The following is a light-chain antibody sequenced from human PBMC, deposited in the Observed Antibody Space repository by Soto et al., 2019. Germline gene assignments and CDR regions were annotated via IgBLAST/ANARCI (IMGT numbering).Light chain of an antibody. J-gene: IGLJ1*01. CDR1: SNDVGGYNY. CDR3: TSYTSTIPYV. V-gene: IGLV2-14*01. CDR2: EVS. Sequence: QSALTQPASVSGSPGQSITISCTGSSNDVGGYNYVSWYQQHPGQAPKLIIYEVSDRPSGVSPRFSGSKSGNTASLTISGLQLEDEADYFCTSYTSTIPYVFGSGTKVTVL.